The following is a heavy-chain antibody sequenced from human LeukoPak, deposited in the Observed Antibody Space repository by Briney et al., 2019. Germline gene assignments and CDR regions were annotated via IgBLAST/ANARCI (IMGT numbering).Heavy chain of an antibody. Sequence: PSETLSLTCTVSNYSISSGYYWGWIRQSPGKGLEWIGSIYYSGSTYYNPSLKSRVAISVDTSKNQFSLKLSSVTAADTAVYYCARRGPQYFSPTNWFDPWGQGTLVTVSS. V-gene: IGHV4-38-2*02. D-gene: IGHD3-9*01. J-gene: IGHJ5*02. CDR3: ARRGPQYFSPTNWFDP. CDR2: IYYSGST. CDR1: NYSISSGYY.